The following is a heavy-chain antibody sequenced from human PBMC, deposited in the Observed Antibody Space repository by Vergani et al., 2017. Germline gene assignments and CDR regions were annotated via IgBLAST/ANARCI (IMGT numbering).Heavy chain of an antibody. CDR3: AKSYGDPSFYFDY. D-gene: IGHD4-17*01. CDR2: ISGSGGST. CDR1: GFTFSSYA. Sequence: EVQLLESGGGLVQPGGSLRLSCAASGFTFSSYAMSWVRQAPGKGLEWVSAISGSGGSTYYADSVKVRFTISRDNSKNTLYLQMNSRRAEDTAVYYCAKSYGDPSFYFDYWGQGTLVTVSS. J-gene: IGHJ4*02. V-gene: IGHV3-23*01.